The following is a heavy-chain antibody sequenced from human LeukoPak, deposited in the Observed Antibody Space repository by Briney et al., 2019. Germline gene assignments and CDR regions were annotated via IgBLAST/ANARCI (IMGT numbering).Heavy chain of an antibody. CDR1: GGSFSGYY. V-gene: IGHV4-34*01. CDR3: ARGESSSSSWYNAFDI. J-gene: IGHJ3*02. CDR2: INHSGST. Sequence: PSETLSLTCAVYGGSFSGYYWSWIRQPPGKGLEWIGEINHSGSTNYNPSLKSRVTISVDTSKNQFSLKLSSVTAADTAVYYCARGESSSSSWYNAFDIWGQGTMVTVSS. D-gene: IGHD6-13*01.